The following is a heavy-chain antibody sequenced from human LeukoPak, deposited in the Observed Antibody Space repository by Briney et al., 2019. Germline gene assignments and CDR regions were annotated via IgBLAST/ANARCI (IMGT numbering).Heavy chain of an antibody. J-gene: IGHJ4*02. V-gene: IGHV3-23*01. CDR1: GFTFSNTW. CDR3: AKEYYYDSSGYYPFDY. CDR2: ISGSGGST. D-gene: IGHD3-22*01. Sequence: GGSLRLSCAASGFTFSNTWMSWVRQAPGKGLEWVSAISGSGGSTYYADSVKGRFTISRDNSKNTLYLQMNSLRAEDTAVYYCAKEYYYDSSGYYPFDYWGQGTLVTVSS.